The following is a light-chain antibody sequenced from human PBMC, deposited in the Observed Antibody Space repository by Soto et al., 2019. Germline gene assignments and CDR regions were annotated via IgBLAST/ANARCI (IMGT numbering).Light chain of an antibody. J-gene: IGKJ2*01. V-gene: IGKV3-20*01. CDR1: RSFASSY. CDR3: HHYDSSPPYT. Sequence: IGLTQSPATLSLSPGERATVSCRASRSFASSYLAWYQHKPGQAPRLLVYAASRRATGIPDRFIGSGSGKDFTLAISRLEPDDSAVYYCHHYDSSPPYTFGQGTNVDIK. CDR2: AAS.